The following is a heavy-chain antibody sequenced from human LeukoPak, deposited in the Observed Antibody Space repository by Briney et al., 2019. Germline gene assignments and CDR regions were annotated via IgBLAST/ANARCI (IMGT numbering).Heavy chain of an antibody. CDR1: GGSISSYY. J-gene: IGHJ4*02. CDR2: IYYSGST. Sequence: SETLSLTCTVSGGSISSYYWSWIRQPPGKGLEWIGYIYYSGSTNYNPSLKSRVTISVDTSKNQFSLKLSSVTAADTAAYYCARVRGLYDPVDYWGQGTLVTVSS. V-gene: IGHV4-59*01. D-gene: IGHD2-8*02. CDR3: ARVRGLYDPVDY.